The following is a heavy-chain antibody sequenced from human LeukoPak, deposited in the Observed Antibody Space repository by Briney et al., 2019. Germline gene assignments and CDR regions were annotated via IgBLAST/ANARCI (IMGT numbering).Heavy chain of an antibody. CDR1: GFTFSSYG. V-gene: IGHV3-7*01. Sequence: GGSLRLSCAASGFTFSSYGMSWVRQAPGKGLEWVANIKQDGSEKYYVDSVKGRFTISRDNAKNSLYLQMNSLRAEDTAVYYCARGKDSSSWAYYYYYMDVWGKGTTVTVSS. CDR2: IKQDGSEK. D-gene: IGHD6-13*01. CDR3: ARGKDSSSWAYYYYYMDV. J-gene: IGHJ6*03.